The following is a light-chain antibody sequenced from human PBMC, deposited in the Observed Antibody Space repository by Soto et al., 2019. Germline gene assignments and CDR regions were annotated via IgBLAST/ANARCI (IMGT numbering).Light chain of an antibody. CDR1: NSDVGRYNS. Sequence: QSALTQPHSVSGSPGQSVTISCTGTNSDVGRYNSVSWYQQLPGKAHKIIISAVRQRPSGVPDRFSGSKSGNTASLTISGLQADDEADYFCFSYTANDNWVFGGGTKLTVL. CDR3: FSYTANDNWV. CDR2: AVR. J-gene: IGLJ3*02. V-gene: IGLV2-11*01.